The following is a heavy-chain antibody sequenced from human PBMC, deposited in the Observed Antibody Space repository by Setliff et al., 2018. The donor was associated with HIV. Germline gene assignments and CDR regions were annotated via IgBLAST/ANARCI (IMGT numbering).Heavy chain of an antibody. V-gene: IGHV1-3*01. J-gene: IGHJ3*02. CDR3: ARLSSAAMWGGGAFDI. Sequence: ASVKVSCKASGYSFTSYTIHWARQAPGQRLEWMGWINAGNGNTKYSQKFRGRVTFTRDTSASTAYMELSGLGFEDTAVYYCARLSSAAMWGGGAFDIWGQGTMVTVSS. CDR1: GYSFTSYT. D-gene: IGHD2-2*01. CDR2: INAGNGNT.